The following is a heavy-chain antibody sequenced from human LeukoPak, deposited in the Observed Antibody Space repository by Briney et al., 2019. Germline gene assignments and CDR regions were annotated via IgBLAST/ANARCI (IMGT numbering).Heavy chain of an antibody. CDR3: AKDRGKDSFAD. V-gene: IGHV3-30*02. D-gene: IGHD4-23*01. CDR1: GLTFTNHG. Sequence: GGSLRLSCVTSGLTFTNHGFHWLRQAADKGLEWVAFVRNDGFDTYHSNSVKGRFSISRDDSKNTVYLQMNSLRAEDTALYYCAKDRGKDSFADWGRERRSPSPQ. CDR2: VRNDGFDT. J-gene: IGHJ4*02.